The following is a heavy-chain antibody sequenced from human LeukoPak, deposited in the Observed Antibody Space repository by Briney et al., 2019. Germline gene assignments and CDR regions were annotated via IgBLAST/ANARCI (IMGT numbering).Heavy chain of an antibody. CDR1: GDTLTSYY. CDR2: INPSGDAT. CDR3: ARHPSDY. V-gene: IGHV1-46*01. Sequence: ASVRVSCTASGDTLTSYYIHWVRQAPGQGLEWMGIINPSGDATSYAHKFQGRVTMTRDTSTSTVYMELSSLRSEDTAVYYCARHPSDYWGQGTLVTVSS. J-gene: IGHJ4*02.